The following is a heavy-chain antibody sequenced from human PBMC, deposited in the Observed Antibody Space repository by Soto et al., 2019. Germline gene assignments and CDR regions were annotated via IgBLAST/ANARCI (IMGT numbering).Heavy chain of an antibody. CDR2: IKQDGSEK. CDR3: ARDLDSNHFRFFYYYGMDV. V-gene: IGHV3-7*05. Sequence: EVQLVESGGGLVQPGGSLRLSCAASGFTFSSYWMSWVRQAPGKGLEWVANIKQDGSEKYYVDSVKGRFTISRDNAKNPLYLQMNRLSAEDTAVYYCARDLDSNHFRFFYYYGMDVWGPGTTVTVSS. CDR1: GFTFSSYW. D-gene: IGHD4-4*01. J-gene: IGHJ6*02.